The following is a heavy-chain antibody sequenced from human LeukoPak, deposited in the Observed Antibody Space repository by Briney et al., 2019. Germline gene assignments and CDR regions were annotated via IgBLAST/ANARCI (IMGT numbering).Heavy chain of an antibody. V-gene: IGHV4-59*08. CDR2: IYYTGTS. J-gene: IGHJ4*02. CDR3: ARHGSGSQMASFDY. Sequence: PSETLSLTCTVSGGSISGYYWSWIRQPPGKGLEWIGYIYYTGTSAYNPSVKSRVTLSVDTSNNQFSLKLSSVTAADTAVYYCARHGSGSQMASFDYWGQGTLVTVSS. CDR1: GGSISGYY. D-gene: IGHD3-10*01.